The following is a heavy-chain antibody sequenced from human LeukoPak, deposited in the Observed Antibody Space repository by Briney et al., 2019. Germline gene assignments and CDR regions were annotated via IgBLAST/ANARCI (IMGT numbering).Heavy chain of an antibody. D-gene: IGHD2-21*02. V-gene: IGHV3-64*01. CDR2: ISSNGGST. CDR1: GFTFSSYA. J-gene: IGHJ4*02. CDR3: ARDLRLKELAYCGGDCLDY. Sequence: GGSLRLSCSASGFTFSSYAMHWVRQAPGKGLEYVSAISSNGGSTYYANSVKGRFTISRDNSKNTLYLQMGSLRAEDMAVYYCARDLRLKELAYCGGDCLDYWGQGTLVTVSS.